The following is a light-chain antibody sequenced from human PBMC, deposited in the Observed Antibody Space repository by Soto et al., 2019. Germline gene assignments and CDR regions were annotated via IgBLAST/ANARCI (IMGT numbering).Light chain of an antibody. V-gene: IGLV2-14*03. CDR1: SSDVGGYNF. CDR2: DVT. Sequence: QAVVTQPASVSGSPGQSITISCTGTSSDVGGYNFVSWYQQHPGKAPKLMIYDVTNRPSGVSNRFSGSKSGNTASLTISGLQAEDEADYYCSSYTNRNTLVFGGGTKLTVL. CDR3: SSYTNRNTLV. J-gene: IGLJ2*01.